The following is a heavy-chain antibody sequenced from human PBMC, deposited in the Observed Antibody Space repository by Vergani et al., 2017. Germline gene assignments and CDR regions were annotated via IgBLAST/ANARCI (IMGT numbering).Heavy chain of an antibody. CDR2: IKQDGSEK. CDR3: ARDSVRWSSYYYYLGMDV. J-gene: IGHJ6*01. CDR1: GFTFSSYW. Sequence: EVQLVESGGGLVQPGGSLRLSCAASGFTFSSYWMSWVRQAPGKGLGWVANIKQDGSEKYYVDSVKGRFTISRDNAKNSLYLQMNSLRAEDTAVYYCARDSVRWSSYYYYLGMDVGGQGTTVTVSS. D-gene: IGHD4-23*01. V-gene: IGHV3-7*04.